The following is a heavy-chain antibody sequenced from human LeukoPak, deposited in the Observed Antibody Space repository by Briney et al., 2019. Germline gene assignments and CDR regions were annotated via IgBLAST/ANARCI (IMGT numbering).Heavy chain of an antibody. CDR2: IYHSGST. V-gene: IGHV4-38-2*01. Sequence: SETLSLTCAVSGYSISSGYYWGWIRQPPGKGLEWIGSIYHSGSTYYNPSLKSRVTISVDTSKNQFSLKLSSVTAADTAVYYCARILRGYSYGLQKKYYYYYYMDVWGKGTTVTVSS. CDR1: GYSISSGYY. D-gene: IGHD5-18*01. J-gene: IGHJ6*03. CDR3: ARILRGYSYGLQKKYYYYYYMDV.